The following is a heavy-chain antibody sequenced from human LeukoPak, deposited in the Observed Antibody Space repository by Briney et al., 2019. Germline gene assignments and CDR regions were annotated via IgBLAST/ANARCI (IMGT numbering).Heavy chain of an antibody. CDR1: GGSISSYY. CDR3: AREGGFCSSSACYSWFDP. CDR2: IYYSGIT. V-gene: IGHV4-59*01. Sequence: SETLSLTCTVPGGSISSYYWSWLRQPPGKGLEWIGYIYYSGITNYNPSLRSRVTISVDTSKNQFSLNLSSVTAADTAVYYCAREGGFCSSSACYSWFDPWGQGTLVTVSS. D-gene: IGHD2-2*01. J-gene: IGHJ5*02.